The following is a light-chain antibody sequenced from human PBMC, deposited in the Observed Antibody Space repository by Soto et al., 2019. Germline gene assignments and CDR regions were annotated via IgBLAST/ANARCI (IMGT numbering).Light chain of an antibody. CDR2: EVT. Sequence: QSVLTQPPSASGSPGRSVTISCTGTSSDVGGYNYASWYQQHPGKAPKLMIYEVTKRPSGVPNRFSGSRSGNTASLTVSGLQAEDEADYYCSSYAGSDNFWVFGGGTKLTVL. V-gene: IGLV2-8*01. CDR3: SSYAGSDNFWV. J-gene: IGLJ3*02. CDR1: SSDVGGYNY.